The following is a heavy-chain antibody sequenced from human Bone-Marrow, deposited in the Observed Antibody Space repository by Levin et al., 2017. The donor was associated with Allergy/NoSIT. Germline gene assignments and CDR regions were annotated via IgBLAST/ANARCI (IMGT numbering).Heavy chain of an antibody. J-gene: IGHJ6*02. V-gene: IGHV5-51*01. D-gene: IGHD1-1*01. CDR3: SRPRDNNYYYGMDV. Sequence: GESLKISCKGSGYNFASYWIGWVRQMPGKGLEWMGIIYPGDSDTRYSPSFQGQVTISADKSISTAYLQWSSLKASDTGMYYCSRPRDNNYYYGMDVWGQGTTVTVSS. CDR2: IYPGDSDT. CDR1: GYNFASYW.